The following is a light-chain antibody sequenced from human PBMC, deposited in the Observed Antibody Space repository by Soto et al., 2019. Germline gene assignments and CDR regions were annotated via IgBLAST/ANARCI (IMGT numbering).Light chain of an antibody. CDR3: ISYTISSALVV. J-gene: IGLJ2*01. V-gene: IGLV2-14*03. Sequence: QSVLTQPASVSGSPGQSITISCTGTSSDVGGFRYVSWYQQHPGKAPKLVIYDVIYRPSGVSNRFSGSKSGNTASLTISGLQAEDEADYYCISYTISSALVVFGGGTKLTVL. CDR1: SSDVGGFRY. CDR2: DVI.